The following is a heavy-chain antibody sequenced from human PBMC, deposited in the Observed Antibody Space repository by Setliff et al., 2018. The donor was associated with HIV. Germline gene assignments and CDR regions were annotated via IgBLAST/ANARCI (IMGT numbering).Heavy chain of an antibody. J-gene: IGHJ5*02. Sequence: SETLSLTCTVSGYSISSGFYWGWIRQPPGKGLEWIGSIYHSGSTYYNPSVQSPVTISVDTSKNQFSLKLTSVTAADTAVYCCARDLLWFGEFGIVRWFDPWGPGALVTVSS. CDR1: GYSISSGFY. D-gene: IGHD3-10*01. V-gene: IGHV4-38-2*02. CDR3: ARDLLWFGEFGIVRWFDP. CDR2: IYHSGST.